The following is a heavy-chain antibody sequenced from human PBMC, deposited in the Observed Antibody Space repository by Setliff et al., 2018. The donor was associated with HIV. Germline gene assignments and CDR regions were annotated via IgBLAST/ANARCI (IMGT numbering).Heavy chain of an antibody. CDR1: GNSFSGYH. V-gene: IGHV4-4*07. J-gene: IGHJ4*02. CDR3: ARSIYGSGTYPLDV. D-gene: IGHD3-10*01. Sequence: PSLTCNYSGNSFSGYHWNWIRQPAGKGLEWLGRIYYTGSTEYNPSLKSRLTMSMDTSKDQFSLRLVSLTTADTAVYYCARSIYGSGTYPLDVWGPGTLVTSPQ. CDR2: IYYTGST.